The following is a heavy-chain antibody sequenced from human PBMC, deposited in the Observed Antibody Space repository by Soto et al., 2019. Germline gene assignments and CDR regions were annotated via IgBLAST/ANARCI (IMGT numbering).Heavy chain of an antibody. Sequence: QFQLVQSGAEVKKPGASVKVSCKASGYTFTSYGISWVRQAPGQGLEWMGRISAYNGNTNYAQKLQGRVTMTTDTSTSTDYMELRSLRTDATTVYYCARDNPVELWSSAKYFQHWGQGTLVTVSS. V-gene: IGHV1-18*04. CDR2: ISAYNGNT. CDR1: GYTFTSYG. CDR3: ARDNPVELWSSAKYFQH. D-gene: IGHD5-18*01. J-gene: IGHJ1*01.